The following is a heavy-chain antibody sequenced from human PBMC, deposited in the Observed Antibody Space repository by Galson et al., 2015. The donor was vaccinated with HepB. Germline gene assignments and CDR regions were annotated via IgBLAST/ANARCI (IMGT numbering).Heavy chain of an antibody. CDR1: GGTFSSYA. CDR3: ARGYCSGGSCKRWFDP. D-gene: IGHD2-15*01. Sequence: SVKVSCKASGGTFSSYAISWVRQAPGQGLEWMGGIIPIFGTANYAQKFQGRVTITADESTSTAYMELSSLRSEDTAVYYCARGYCSGGSCKRWFDPWGQGTLVTVFS. J-gene: IGHJ5*02. CDR2: IIPIFGTA. V-gene: IGHV1-69*13.